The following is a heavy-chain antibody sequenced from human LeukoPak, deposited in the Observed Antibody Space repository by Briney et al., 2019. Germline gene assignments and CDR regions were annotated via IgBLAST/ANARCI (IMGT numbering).Heavy chain of an antibody. D-gene: IGHD2-15*01. V-gene: IGHV4-59*01. CDR3: ARSASCSGGSCYGVWGY. Sequence: PSETLSLTCTVSGGSISSYYWSWIRQPPGKGLEWIGYIYYSGSTNYNPSLKSRVTISVDTSKNQFSLKLSSVTAADTAVYYCARSASCSGGSCYGVWGYWGQGTLVTVSS. CDR1: GGSISSYY. CDR2: IYYSGST. J-gene: IGHJ4*02.